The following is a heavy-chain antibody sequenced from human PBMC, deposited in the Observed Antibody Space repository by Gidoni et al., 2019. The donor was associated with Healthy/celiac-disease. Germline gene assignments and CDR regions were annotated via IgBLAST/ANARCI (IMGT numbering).Heavy chain of an antibody. V-gene: IGHV3-23*01. CDR1: GFTFSSDP. D-gene: IGHD3-3*01. CDR2: ISGSGGST. J-gene: IGHJ4*02. CDR3: AKEGYYDFWSGYYQYYFDY. Sequence: EVQLLESGGGLVQAGGTLRRSCAASGFTFSSDPMSWVRQAPGKGLGWVSAISGSGGSTYYADSVKGRFTISRDNSKNTLYLQMNSLRAEDTAVYYCAKEGYYDFWSGYYQYYFDYWGQGTLVTVSS.